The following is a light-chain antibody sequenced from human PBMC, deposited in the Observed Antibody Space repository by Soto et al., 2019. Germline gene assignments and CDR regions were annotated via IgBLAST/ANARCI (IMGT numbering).Light chain of an antibody. CDR3: QQYNSYWT. Sequence: DIQMTQSPSTLSASVGDRVTITCRASQSISSWLAWYQQKPGKAPKLLIYKASSLESAAPSRLSGSGSGTELTLTISTLQTYDFATYYCQQYNSYWTFGQGTQVE. J-gene: IGKJ1*01. CDR1: QSISSW. V-gene: IGKV1-5*03. CDR2: KAS.